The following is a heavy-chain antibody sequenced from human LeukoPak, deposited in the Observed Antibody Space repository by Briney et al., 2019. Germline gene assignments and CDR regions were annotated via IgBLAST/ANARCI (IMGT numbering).Heavy chain of an antibody. CDR1: GYSISSGYY. CDR3: ARSGCSSTSCSLYFDY. D-gene: IGHD2-2*01. Sequence: SETLSLTCTVSGYSISSGYYWGWIRQPPGKGLEWIGSIYHSGSTYYNPSLKSRVTISVDTSKNQFSLKLSSVTAADTAVYYCARSGCSSTSCSLYFDYWGQGTLVTVSS. CDR2: IYHSGST. J-gene: IGHJ4*02. V-gene: IGHV4-38-2*02.